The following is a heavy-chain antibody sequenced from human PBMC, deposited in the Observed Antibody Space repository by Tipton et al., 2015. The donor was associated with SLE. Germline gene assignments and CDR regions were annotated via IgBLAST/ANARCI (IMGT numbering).Heavy chain of an antibody. CDR2: IYYSGGT. J-gene: IGHJ4*02. CDR1: GGSIGRSSYY. D-gene: IGHD6-25*01. V-gene: IGHV4-61*05. CDR3: ALAAAVGIIDD. Sequence: TLSLTCSVSGGSIGRSSYYWGWIRQPPGKGLEWVGYIYYSGGTNYNPSLTSRVTISVDTSKNQFSLKLSSVTAADTAFYYCALAAAVGIIDDWGQGMAVTVSS.